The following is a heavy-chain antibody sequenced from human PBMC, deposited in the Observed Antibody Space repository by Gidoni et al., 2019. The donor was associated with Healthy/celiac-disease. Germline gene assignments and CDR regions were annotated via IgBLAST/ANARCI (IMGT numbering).Heavy chain of an antibody. CDR1: VYTFTSYY. J-gene: IGHJ6*02. D-gene: IGHD6-13*01. Sequence: QVQLVQSGAEVKKPGASVKVSCTASVYTFTSYYMHWVRKAPGQGLEWMGIINPSGGSTSYAQKFQGRVTMTRDTSTSTVYMELSSLRSEDTAVYYCASRNRSSWYGYYYDYGMDVWGQGTTVTVSS. CDR2: INPSGGST. CDR3: ASRNRSSWYGYYYDYGMDV. V-gene: IGHV1-46*01.